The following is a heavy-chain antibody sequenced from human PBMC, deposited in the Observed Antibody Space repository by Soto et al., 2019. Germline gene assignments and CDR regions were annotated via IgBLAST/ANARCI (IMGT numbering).Heavy chain of an antibody. CDR1: GFTFSSYA. J-gene: IGHJ4*02. Sequence: EVQLLESGGGLVQPGGSLRLSCAASGFTFSSYAMSWVRQAPGKGLEWVSAISGSGGSTYYADSVKGRFTISRDNSKNQLYLQMNSVRAEDTAVYYCAKVRRYCSSTSCYTPYFDYWGQGTLVTVSS. CDR3: AKVRRYCSSTSCYTPYFDY. V-gene: IGHV3-23*01. CDR2: ISGSGGST. D-gene: IGHD2-2*02.